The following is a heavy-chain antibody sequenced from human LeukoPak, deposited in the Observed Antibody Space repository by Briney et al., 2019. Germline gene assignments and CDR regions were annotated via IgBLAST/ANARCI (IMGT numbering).Heavy chain of an antibody. J-gene: IGHJ4*02. Sequence: PGGSLRLSCAASGFTFSSYAMHWVRQAPGKGLEYVSAISSNGGSTYYANSVKGRFTISRDNSKNTLYLQMGSLRDEDMAVYYCARAWGGSYFGLDYWGQGTLVTVSS. V-gene: IGHV3-64*01. CDR2: ISSNGGST. CDR1: GFTFSSYA. D-gene: IGHD1-26*01. CDR3: ARAWGGSYFGLDY.